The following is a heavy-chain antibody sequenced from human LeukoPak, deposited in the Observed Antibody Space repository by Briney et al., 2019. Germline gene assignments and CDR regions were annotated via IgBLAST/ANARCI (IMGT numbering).Heavy chain of an antibody. D-gene: IGHD2-2*01. CDR2: IYYSGST. Sequence: SETLSLTCTVSGGSISSSSYHWGWIRQPPGKGLEWIGSIYYSGSTYYNPSLKSRVTISVDTSKNQFSLKLSSVTAADTAVYYCARRVVPAAMRATNYFDYWGQGTLVTVSS. V-gene: IGHV4-39*01. CDR3: ARRVVPAAMRATNYFDY. J-gene: IGHJ4*02. CDR1: GGSISSSSYH.